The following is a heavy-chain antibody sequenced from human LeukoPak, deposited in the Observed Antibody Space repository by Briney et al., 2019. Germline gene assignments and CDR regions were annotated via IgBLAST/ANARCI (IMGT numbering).Heavy chain of an antibody. CDR1: GFTFSSYG. D-gene: IGHD3-22*01. Sequence: GRSLRLSCAASGFTFSSYGMHWVRQAPGKGLEWVAVISYDGSNKYYADSVKGRFTISRDNSKNTLYLQMNSLRAEGTAVYYCARAEYDSSLGFDYWGQGTLVTVSS. CDR2: ISYDGSNK. V-gene: IGHV3-30*03. J-gene: IGHJ4*02. CDR3: ARAEYDSSLGFDY.